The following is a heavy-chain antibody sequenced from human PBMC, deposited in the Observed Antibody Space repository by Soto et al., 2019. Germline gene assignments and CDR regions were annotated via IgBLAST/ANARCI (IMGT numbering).Heavy chain of an antibody. V-gene: IGHV3-30-3*01. Sequence: ESGGGVVQPGRSLRLSCAASGFTFSSYAMHWVRQAPGKGLEWVAVISYDGSNKYYADSVKGRFTISRDNSKNTLYLQMNSLRAEDTAVYYCAGGRFLEWLLYYGMDVWGQGTTVTVSS. CDR3: AGGRFLEWLLYYGMDV. D-gene: IGHD3-3*01. J-gene: IGHJ6*02. CDR1: GFTFSSYA. CDR2: ISYDGSNK.